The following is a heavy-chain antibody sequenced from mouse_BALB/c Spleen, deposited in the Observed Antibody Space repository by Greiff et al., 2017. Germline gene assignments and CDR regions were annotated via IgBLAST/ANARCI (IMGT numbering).Heavy chain of an antibody. CDR2: ISSGGSYT. CDR1: GFTFSSYG. Sequence: EVKLMESGGDLVKPGGSLKLSCAASGFTFSSYGMSWVRQTPDKRLEWVATISSGGSYTYYPDSVKGRFTISRDNAKNTLYLQMSSLKSEDTAMYYCARYGRAMDYWGQGTSVTVSS. J-gene: IGHJ4*01. D-gene: IGHD1-1*02. V-gene: IGHV5-6*01. CDR3: ARYGRAMDY.